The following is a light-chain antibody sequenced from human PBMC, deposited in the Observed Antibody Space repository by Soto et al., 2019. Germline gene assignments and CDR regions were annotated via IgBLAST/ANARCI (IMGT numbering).Light chain of an antibody. CDR1: QSVCSD. Sequence: EILLTKYPSILDESPAARATVFCRAIQSVCSDLAWYQQKPGRSPRLLIYGASSRATGIPARFSGSGSGTEFTLAISHLQSEDFAFYYCQQYKSWPPALTFGGGTKVDIK. CDR2: GAS. J-gene: IGKJ4*01. V-gene: IGKV3-15*01. CDR3: QQYKSWPPALT.